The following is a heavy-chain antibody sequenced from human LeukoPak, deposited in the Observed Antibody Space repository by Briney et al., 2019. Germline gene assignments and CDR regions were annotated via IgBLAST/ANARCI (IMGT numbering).Heavy chain of an antibody. Sequence: PSETLSLTCAVSGGSISSYYWSWIRQPPGKGLEWIGYIYYSGSTNYNPSLKSRVTISVDTSKNQFSLKLSSVTAADTAVYYCARGRMTTVTPRYYYGMDVWGQGTTVTVSS. D-gene: IGHD4-11*01. CDR2: IYYSGST. CDR3: ARGRMTTVTPRYYYGMDV. CDR1: GGSISSYY. J-gene: IGHJ6*02. V-gene: IGHV4-59*12.